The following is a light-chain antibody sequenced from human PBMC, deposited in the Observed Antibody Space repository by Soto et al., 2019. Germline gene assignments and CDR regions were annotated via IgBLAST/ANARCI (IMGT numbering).Light chain of an antibody. J-gene: IGKJ3*01. CDR3: QQYNDWPPFT. Sequence: EIVMTQSPATLSVSPGERATLSCRASQTVSVNLAWYQQKPGQAPSLLIYGASTRATGVPARFSGSGSGTEFTLTICSLQSEDFAVYYCQQYNDWPPFTIGPGTRVDIK. CDR1: QTVSVN. V-gene: IGKV3-15*01. CDR2: GAS.